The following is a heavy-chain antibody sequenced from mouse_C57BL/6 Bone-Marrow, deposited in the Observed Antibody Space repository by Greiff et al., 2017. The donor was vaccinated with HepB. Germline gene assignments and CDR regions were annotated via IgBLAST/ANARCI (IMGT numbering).Heavy chain of an antibody. D-gene: IGHD1-1*01. CDR2: INPSTGGT. V-gene: IGHV1-42*01. J-gene: IGHJ2*01. Sequence: VQLQQSGPELVKPGASVKIPCKASGYSFTGYYMNWVKQSPEKSLEWIGEINPSTGGTTYNQKFKAKATLTVDKSSSTAYMQLKSLTSEDSAVYYCARYYGSFDYWGQGTTLTVSS. CDR3: ARYYGSFDY. CDR1: GYSFTGYY.